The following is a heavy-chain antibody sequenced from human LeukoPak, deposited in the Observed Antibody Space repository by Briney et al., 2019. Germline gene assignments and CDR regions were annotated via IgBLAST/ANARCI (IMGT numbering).Heavy chain of an antibody. D-gene: IGHD1-26*01. J-gene: IGHJ3*02. V-gene: IGHV3-20*04. CDR3: ARRIGSGSYLDAFDI. Sequence: GGSLRLSCAASGFTFSSYSMNWVRQAPGKGLEWVSGINWNGGSTGYADSVKGRFTISRDNAKNSLYLQMNSLRAEDTALYYCARRIGSGSYLDAFDIWGQGTMVTVSS. CDR1: GFTFSSYS. CDR2: INWNGGST.